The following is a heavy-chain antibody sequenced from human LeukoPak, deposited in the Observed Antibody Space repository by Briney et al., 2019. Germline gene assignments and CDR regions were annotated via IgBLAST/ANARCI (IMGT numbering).Heavy chain of an antibody. CDR2: TYASGST. Sequence: SETLSLTCTVSRGSFSRYYWSWLRQRPGGGRGWGGDTYASGSTNYNPSLKSRVTISVDTSKNLFTLKLTSVTAADTAVYFGARGTASLSFYYGMDVWGQGTTVTVSS. CDR3: ARGTASLSFYYGMDV. V-gene: IGHV4-59*01. D-gene: IGHD2-21*02. CDR1: RGSFSRYY. J-gene: IGHJ6*02.